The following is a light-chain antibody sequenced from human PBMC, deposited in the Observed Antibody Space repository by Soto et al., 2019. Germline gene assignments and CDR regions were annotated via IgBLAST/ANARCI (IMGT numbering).Light chain of an antibody. CDR3: QQYNSYSRT. J-gene: IGKJ1*01. Sequence: DIQMTQSPSTLSASVGDRVTITCRASQSISSWLAWYQQKPGKAPKLLIYDASSLESGVPSRFSGSGSGTKFTLTISSLQPDDFATYYCQQYNSYSRTFGQGTK. CDR2: DAS. V-gene: IGKV1-5*01. CDR1: QSISSW.